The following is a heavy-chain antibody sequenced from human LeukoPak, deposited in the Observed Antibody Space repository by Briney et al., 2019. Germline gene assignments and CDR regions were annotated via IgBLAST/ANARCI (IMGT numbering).Heavy chain of an antibody. D-gene: IGHD3-10*01. Sequence: SETLSLTCAVYGGSFSGYYWSWIRQPPGKGLEWIGEINHSGSTNYNPSLKSRVTISVDTSKNQFSLKLSSVTAADTAVYYCARGSSLWSDYWGQGTLVTVS. J-gene: IGHJ4*02. CDR2: INHSGST. CDR3: ARGSSLWSDY. V-gene: IGHV4-34*01. CDR1: GGSFSGYY.